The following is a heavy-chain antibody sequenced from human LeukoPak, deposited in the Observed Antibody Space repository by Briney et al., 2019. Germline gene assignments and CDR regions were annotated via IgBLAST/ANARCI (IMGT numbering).Heavy chain of an antibody. V-gene: IGHV3-21*01. CDR3: ARDPTYYGDYDGTGGY. J-gene: IGHJ4*02. CDR1: GFTFSSYS. CDR2: ISSSSSYI. D-gene: IGHD4-17*01. Sequence: GGSLRLSCAASGFTFSSYSMNWVRQAPGKGLEWVSSISSSSSYIYYADSVKGRFTISRDNAKNSLYLQMNSLRAEDTAVYYCARDPTYYGDYDGTGGYWGQGTLVTVSS.